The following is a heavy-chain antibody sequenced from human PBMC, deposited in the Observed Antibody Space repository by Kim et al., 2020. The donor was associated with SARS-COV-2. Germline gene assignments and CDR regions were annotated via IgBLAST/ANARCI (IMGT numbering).Heavy chain of an antibody. CDR2: GNT. CDR3: ARATGYGMDV. J-gene: IGHJ6*02. D-gene: IGHD4-17*01. V-gene: IGHV1-3*01. Sequence: GNTEYSQKCQGRVTITRDTSASTAYMVLSSLRSEDTAVYYCARATGYGMDVWGQGTTVTVSS.